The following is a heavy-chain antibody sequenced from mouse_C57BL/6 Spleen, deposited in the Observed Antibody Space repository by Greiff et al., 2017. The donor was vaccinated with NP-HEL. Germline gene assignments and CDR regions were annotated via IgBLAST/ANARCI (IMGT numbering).Heavy chain of an antibody. Sequence: VQLQQSGPGLVKPSQSLSLTCSVTGYSITSGYYWNWIRQFPGNKLEWMGYISYDGSNNYNPSLKNRISITRDTSKNQFFLKLNSVTTEDTATYYCARGGGYYDWFAYWGQGTLVTVSA. J-gene: IGHJ3*01. CDR1: GYSITSGYY. CDR2: ISYDGSN. D-gene: IGHD1-1*01. CDR3: ARGGGYYDWFAY. V-gene: IGHV3-6*01.